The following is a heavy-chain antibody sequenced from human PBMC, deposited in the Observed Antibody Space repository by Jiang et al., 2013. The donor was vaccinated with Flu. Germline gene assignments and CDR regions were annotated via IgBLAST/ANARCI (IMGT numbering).Heavy chain of an antibody. J-gene: IGHJ3*02. D-gene: IGHD1-26*01. CDR2: IYWDDDK. V-gene: IGHV2-5*02. CDR1: GFSLSTSGVG. Sequence: KPTQTLTLTCTFSGFSLSTSGVGVGWIRQPPGKALEWLALIYWDDDKRYSPSLKSRLTITKDTSKNQVVLTMTNMDPVDTATYYCAHRREGGRRRQLDAFDIWGQGTMVTVSS. CDR3: AHRREGGRRRQLDAFDI.